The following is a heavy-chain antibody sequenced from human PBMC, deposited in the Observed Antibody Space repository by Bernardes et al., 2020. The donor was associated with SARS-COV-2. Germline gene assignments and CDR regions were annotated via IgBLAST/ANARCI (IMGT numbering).Heavy chain of an antibody. D-gene: IGHD3-22*01. V-gene: IGHV1-2*02. CDR1: GYTFTGYY. CDR3: ALPPTNYDRFGMDL. J-gene: IGHJ6*02. Sequence: VKVSCKASGYTFTGYYIHWVRQAPGQGLEWMGWINPNSGGTNYAQKFQGRVTMTRDTSISTAYMELSRLRSDDTAVFYCALPPTNYDRFGMDLWGQGTTVTVSS. CDR2: INPNSGGT.